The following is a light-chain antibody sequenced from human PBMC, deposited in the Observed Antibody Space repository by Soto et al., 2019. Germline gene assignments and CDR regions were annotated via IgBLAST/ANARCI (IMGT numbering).Light chain of an antibody. CDR3: QLFDSSFLT. Sequence: EIVLTQSPDTLSLSPGEGATLSCRASQSISSYYLSWYQHTPGQAPRHLIYGTFNRAPGVPDRFRGSGSGTDFTLTSSRLEPEDFAEYYCQLFDSSFLTFGQGTKVEI. J-gene: IGKJ1*01. CDR2: GTF. CDR1: QSISSYY. V-gene: IGKV3-20*01.